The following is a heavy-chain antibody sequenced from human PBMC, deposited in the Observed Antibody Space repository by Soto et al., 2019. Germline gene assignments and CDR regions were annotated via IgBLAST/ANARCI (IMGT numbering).Heavy chain of an antibody. CDR1: GFTFSSYG. CDR3: AKELGSGYYLLSQSSYFDY. CDR2: ISYDGSNK. D-gene: IGHD3-22*01. J-gene: IGHJ4*02. Sequence: PGGSLRLSCAASGFTFSSYGMHWVRQAPGKGLEWVAVISYDGSNKYYADSVKGRFTISRDNSKNTLYLQMNSLRAEDTAVYYCAKELGSGYYLLSQSSYFDYWGQGTLVTVSS. V-gene: IGHV3-30*18.